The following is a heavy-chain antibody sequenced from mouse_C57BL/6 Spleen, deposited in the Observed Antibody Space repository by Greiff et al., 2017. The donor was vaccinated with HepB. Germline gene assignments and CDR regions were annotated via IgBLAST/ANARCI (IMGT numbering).Heavy chain of an antibody. CDR2: IDPSDSYT. V-gene: IGHV1-59*01. CDR1: GYTFTSYW. Sequence: QVQLQQPGAELVRPGTSVKLSCKASGYTFTSYWMHWVKQRPGQGLEWIGVIDPSDSYTNYNQKFKGKATLTVDTSSSTAYMQLSSLTSEDSAVYYCASPFTTRYFDVWGTGTTVTVSS. J-gene: IGHJ1*03. CDR3: ASPFTTRYFDV.